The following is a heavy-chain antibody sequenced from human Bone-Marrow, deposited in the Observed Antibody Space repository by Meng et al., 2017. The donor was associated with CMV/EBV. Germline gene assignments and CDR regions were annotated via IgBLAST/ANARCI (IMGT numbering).Heavy chain of an antibody. CDR1: GGTISSSSYY. Sequence: SETLSLTCTVSGGTISSSSYYWGWIRQPPGKGLEWIGSIYYSGSTYYNPSLKSRVTISVDTSKNQFSLKLSSVTAADTAVYYCARGDWYYFDYWGQGTLVT. V-gene: IGHV4-39*01. J-gene: IGHJ4*02. CDR3: ARGDWYYFDY. CDR2: IYYSGST. D-gene: IGHD2-21*02.